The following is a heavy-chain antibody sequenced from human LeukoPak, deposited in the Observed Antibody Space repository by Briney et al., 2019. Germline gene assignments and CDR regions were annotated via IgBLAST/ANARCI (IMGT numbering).Heavy chain of an antibody. Sequence: SETLSLTCSVSGSSMSSYYWSWIRQPPGKGLEWIGYIYYSGTTNYNPSLKSRVTMSVDTSKNQFSLKLNSVTAADTAVYYCVRPPGHFSFYYMDVWGKGTTVTVSS. D-gene: IGHD1-1*01. V-gene: IGHV4-59*08. CDR1: GSSMSSYY. J-gene: IGHJ6*03. CDR2: IYYSGTT. CDR3: VRPPGHFSFYYMDV.